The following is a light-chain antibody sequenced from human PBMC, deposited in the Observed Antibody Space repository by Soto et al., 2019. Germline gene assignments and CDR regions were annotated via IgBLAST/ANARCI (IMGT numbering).Light chain of an antibody. CDR3: QQYNSAPYT. V-gene: IGKV1-27*01. CDR1: QGINNY. CDR2: AAS. J-gene: IGKJ2*01. Sequence: DIQMTQSPSSLSAFVGDRVTITCRASQGINNYVAWYQQKPGKPPTLLIYAASTLQSGVPFRFSGSGSGSHFTLTISSLQPEDVGTFHCQQYNSAPYTFGRGTRLEIK.